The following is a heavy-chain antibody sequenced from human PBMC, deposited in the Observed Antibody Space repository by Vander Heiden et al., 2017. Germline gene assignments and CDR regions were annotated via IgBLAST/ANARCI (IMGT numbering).Heavy chain of an antibody. D-gene: IGHD5-18*01. CDR2: IKQDGSEK. V-gene: IGHV3-7*01. CDR1: GFTFSSYW. Sequence: EVQLVESGGGLVQPGGSLSLSCAASGFTFSSYWMSWVRQAPGKGLEWVANIKQDGSEKYYVDSVKGRFTISRDNAKNSLYLQMNSLRAEDTAVYYCARDREYSYGDYFDYWGQGTLVTVSS. CDR3: ARDREYSYGDYFDY. J-gene: IGHJ4*02.